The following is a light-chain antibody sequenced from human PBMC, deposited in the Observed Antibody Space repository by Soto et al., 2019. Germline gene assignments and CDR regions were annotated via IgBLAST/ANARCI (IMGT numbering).Light chain of an antibody. CDR2: DAS. CDR3: QEYNSNSGT. J-gene: IGKJ1*01. CDR1: QSISTW. Sequence: DIQMTQSPSTLSASVGDRVTITCRASQSISTWLAWYQQKPGKAPKLLIYDASSLESGVTSRFSGSGSGKEFTLTISTVQPDDFATYYCQEYNSNSGTFGQGNKVDIK. V-gene: IGKV1-5*01.